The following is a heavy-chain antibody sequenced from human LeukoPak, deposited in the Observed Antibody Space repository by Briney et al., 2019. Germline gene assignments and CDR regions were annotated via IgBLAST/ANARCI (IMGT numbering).Heavy chain of an antibody. V-gene: IGHV4-59*01. CDR2: VYYSGST. D-gene: IGHD5-18*01. CDR1: GGSFSGYY. CDR3: AKIMCENSHGPRVCWFDP. Sequence: SETLSLTCAVYGGSFSGYYWSWIRQPPGKGLEWIGYVYYSGSTNYNPSLKSRVKISVDMSKNQFSLKLSSVTAADTAVYYCAKIMCENSHGPRVCWFDPWGQGTLVTVTS. J-gene: IGHJ5*02.